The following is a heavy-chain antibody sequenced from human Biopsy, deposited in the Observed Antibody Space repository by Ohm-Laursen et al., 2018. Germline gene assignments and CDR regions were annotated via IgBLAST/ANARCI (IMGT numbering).Heavy chain of an antibody. CDR1: AGSIGGSGDY. CDR3: ARLFRLDEYWNDDPPDGFNV. J-gene: IGHJ3*01. Sequence: SETLSLTCTVSAGSIGGSGDYWSWIRQPPGRGLEWICYISETGYTNYNPSLRGRVAMSVDTTKNLFSLQLTSVTAADNAMLFCARLFRLDEYWNDDPPDGFNVWGQGTMVTVSS. D-gene: IGHD2/OR15-2a*01. CDR2: ISETGYT. V-gene: IGHV4-61*08.